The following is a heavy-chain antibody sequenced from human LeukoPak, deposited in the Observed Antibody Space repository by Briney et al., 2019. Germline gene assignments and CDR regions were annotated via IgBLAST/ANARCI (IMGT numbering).Heavy chain of an antibody. J-gene: IGHJ4*02. D-gene: IGHD6-25*01. CDR2: IWYDGISK. Sequence: GRSLRLSCAASGFTFSSYGMHWVRQAPGKGLEWVAVIWYDGISKHYADSVKGRFTISRDNSKNTLDLQMNSLRAEDTAVYHCARDRGYSNGPADNWGQGTLVTVSS. V-gene: IGHV3-33*01. CDR1: GFTFSSYG. CDR3: ARDRGYSNGPADN.